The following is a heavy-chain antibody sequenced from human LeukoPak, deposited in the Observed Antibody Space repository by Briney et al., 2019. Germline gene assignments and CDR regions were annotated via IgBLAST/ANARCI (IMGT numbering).Heavy chain of an antibody. CDR2: IYTSGST. CDR3: AQVNYGDYRNWFDP. CDR1: GGSISSYY. V-gene: IGHV4-4*07. D-gene: IGHD4-17*01. Sequence: PSETLSLTCTVSGGSISSYYWSWIRQPAGKGLEWIGRIYTSGSTNYNPSLKSRVTMSVDTSKNQYSLKLSSVTAADTAVYYCAQVNYGDYRNWFDPWGQGTLVTVSS. J-gene: IGHJ5*02.